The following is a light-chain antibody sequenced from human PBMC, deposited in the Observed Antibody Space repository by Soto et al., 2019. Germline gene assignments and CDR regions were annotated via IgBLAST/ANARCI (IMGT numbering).Light chain of an antibody. J-gene: IGKJ1*01. CDR3: QQYNNWPRST. CDR1: QSVSSN. Sequence: EIVMTQSPATLSVSPGERATLSCRASQSVSSNLAWYQQKPGQAPRLLIYRASTRATGIPARFIGSGSGTEFTLTISSLQSEDFAVYYCQQYNNWPRSTFGQGTKVEIK. V-gene: IGKV3-15*01. CDR2: RAS.